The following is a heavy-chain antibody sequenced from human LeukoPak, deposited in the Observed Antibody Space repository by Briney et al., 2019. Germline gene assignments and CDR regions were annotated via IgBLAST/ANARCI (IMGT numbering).Heavy chain of an antibody. D-gene: IGHD2-21*02. J-gene: IGHJ5*02. CDR1: GGSISSGGYY. Sequence: SSQTLSLTCTVSGGSISSGGYYWSWIRQHPGKGLEWIGYIYYSGSTYCNPSLKSRVTISVDTSKNQFSLKLSSVTAADTAVYYCARGLLFSWFDPWGQGTLVTVSS. CDR3: ARGLLFSWFDP. CDR2: IYYSGST. V-gene: IGHV4-31*03.